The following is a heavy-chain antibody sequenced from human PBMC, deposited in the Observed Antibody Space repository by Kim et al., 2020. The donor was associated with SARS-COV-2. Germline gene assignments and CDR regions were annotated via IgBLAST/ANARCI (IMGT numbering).Heavy chain of an antibody. CDR3: AKPLTTGYFYDS. J-gene: IGHJ4*02. D-gene: IGHD4-4*01. Sequence: GGSLRLSCAVSGFTFKNYGMNWVRQAPGKGLEWVSAITGSGGNTYYADFVRGRFTVSRDNSKNTLYLHMNSLSAEDTAVYYCAKPLTTGYFYDSWGQGALVTVSS. V-gene: IGHV3-23*01. CDR1: GFTFKNYG. CDR2: ITGSGGNT.